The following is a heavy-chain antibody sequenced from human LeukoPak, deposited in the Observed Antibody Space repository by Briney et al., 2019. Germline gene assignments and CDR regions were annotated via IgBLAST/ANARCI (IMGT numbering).Heavy chain of an antibody. CDR3: ARRPVSSLYYFDY. D-gene: IGHD2/OR15-2a*01. CDR2: ISSNGHNT. J-gene: IGHJ4*02. Sequence: GGSLRLSCAASGFTFSTYAMDWVRQAPGRELEHVSGISSNGHNTYYANSVKDRFTISRDNSKNTLYLQMDSLRVKDMAVYYCARRPVSSLYYFDYWGRGALVTVSS. V-gene: IGHV3-64*01. CDR1: GFTFSTYA.